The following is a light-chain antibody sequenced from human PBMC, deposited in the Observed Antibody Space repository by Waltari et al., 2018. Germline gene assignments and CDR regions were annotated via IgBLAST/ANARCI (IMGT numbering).Light chain of an antibody. J-gene: IGKJ1*01. Sequence: AIQMTQSPSSLSASVGDRVTITCRASQGIRNDLGWYQQKPGKAPTLLIYAASSLHSGVPSRFSGSGSGTYFPLTISSLQPEDFATYYCLQDYNYPWTFGQGTKVEIK. V-gene: IGKV1-6*01. CDR2: AAS. CDR3: LQDYNYPWT. CDR1: QGIRND.